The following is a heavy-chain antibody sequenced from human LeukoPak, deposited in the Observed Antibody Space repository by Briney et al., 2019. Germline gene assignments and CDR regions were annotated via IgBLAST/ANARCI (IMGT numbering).Heavy chain of an antibody. V-gene: IGHV3-33*01. Sequence: GGSLRLSCAASGFTFSSHGMHRVRQAPGKGLEWVAVIWYDGSNKYYADSVKGRFTISRDNSKNTLYLQMNSLRAEDTAVYYCARVIAVVRGGGLSYYYAMDVWGQGTTVTVSS. D-gene: IGHD3-10*01. CDR2: IWYDGSNK. J-gene: IGHJ6*02. CDR3: ARVIAVVRGGGLSYYYAMDV. CDR1: GFTFSSHG.